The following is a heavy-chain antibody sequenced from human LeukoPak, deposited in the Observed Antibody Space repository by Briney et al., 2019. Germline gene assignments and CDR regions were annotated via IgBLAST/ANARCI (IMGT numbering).Heavy chain of an antibody. CDR1: GFTFSRYW. D-gene: IGHD3-22*01. Sequence: GGSLRLSCVASGFTFSRYWMHWVRQAPGKGLVWVSRINSDGRSTNYADSVKGRFSISRDNAENTLYLQMNSLRVEDTAVYYCATYDSSGYYGYDYWGQGTLVTVSS. J-gene: IGHJ4*02. CDR2: INSDGRST. CDR3: ATYDSSGYYGYDY. V-gene: IGHV3-74*01.